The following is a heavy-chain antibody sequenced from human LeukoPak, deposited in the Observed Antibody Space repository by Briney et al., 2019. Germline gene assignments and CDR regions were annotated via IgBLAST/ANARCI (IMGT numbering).Heavy chain of an antibody. CDR1: GGSISSGGYY. Sequence: PSETLSLTCTVSGGSISSGGYYWSWIRQHPGKGLEWIGYIYYNGSTYYNPSLNSRVTISVDTSKNQFSLKLSSVTAADTAVYYCASLCITMVWGWCMDVWGQGTTVTVSS. V-gene: IGHV4-31*03. CDR3: ASLCITMVWGWCMDV. J-gene: IGHJ6*02. D-gene: IGHD3-10*01. CDR2: IYYNGST.